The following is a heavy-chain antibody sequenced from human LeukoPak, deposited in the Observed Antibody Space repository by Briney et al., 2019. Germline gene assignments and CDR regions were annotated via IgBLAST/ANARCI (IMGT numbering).Heavy chain of an antibody. CDR3: ASLGVVVPDAFDI. Sequence: GGSLRLSCAASGFTFSSYGMTWVRQAPGRGLEWVSTISGSGGSTYYADSVKGRFTISRDYSKNTLYLQMNSLRTEDTALYYCASLGVVVPDAFDIWGQGTMVTVSS. CDR1: GFTFSSYG. J-gene: IGHJ3*02. CDR2: ISGSGGST. V-gene: IGHV3-23*01. D-gene: IGHD3-22*01.